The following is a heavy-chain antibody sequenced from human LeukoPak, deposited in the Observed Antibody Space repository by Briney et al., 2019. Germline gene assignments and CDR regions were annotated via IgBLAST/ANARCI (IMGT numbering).Heavy chain of an antibody. V-gene: IGHV1-3*01. CDR3: ARTPPVYYDSSGYYVPRGNWLDH. J-gene: IGHJ5*02. Sequence: KYSQKFQGRVTITRDTSASTAYMELSSLRSEDTAVYYCARTPPVYYDSSGYYVPRGNWLDHWGQGTLVTVSS. D-gene: IGHD3-22*01.